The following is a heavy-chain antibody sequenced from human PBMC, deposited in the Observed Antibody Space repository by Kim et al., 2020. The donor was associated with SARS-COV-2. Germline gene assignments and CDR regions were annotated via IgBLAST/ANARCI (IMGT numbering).Heavy chain of an antibody. V-gene: IGHV1-69*13. Sequence: SVKVSCKASGGTFSIYAISWVRQAPGQGLEWMGGIIPIFGTSNYAQKFQGRVTITADESTGTAYMELSSLRSEDTAVYYCARFTDPYSSSSEGYYYGMDVWGQGTTVTVSS. CDR3: ARFTDPYSSSSEGYYYGMDV. CDR1: GGTFSIYA. CDR2: IIPIFGTS. D-gene: IGHD6-6*01. J-gene: IGHJ6*02.